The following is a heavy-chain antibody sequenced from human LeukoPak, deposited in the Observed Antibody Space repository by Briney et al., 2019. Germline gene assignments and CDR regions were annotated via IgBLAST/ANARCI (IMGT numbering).Heavy chain of an antibody. D-gene: IGHD6-19*01. J-gene: IGHJ4*02. Sequence: GGPLRLSCAASGFTFSSYSMNWVRQAPGKGLEWVSSISSSSSYIYYADSVKGRFTISRDNAKNSLYLQMNSLRAEDTAVYYCARDKQWLVGYFDYWGQGTLVTVSS. CDR3: ARDKQWLVGYFDY. CDR2: ISSSSSYI. CDR1: GFTFSSYS. V-gene: IGHV3-21*01.